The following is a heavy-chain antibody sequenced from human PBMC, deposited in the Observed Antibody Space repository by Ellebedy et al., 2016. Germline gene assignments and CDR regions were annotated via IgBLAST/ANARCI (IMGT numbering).Heavy chain of an antibody. Sequence: SGPTLVKPTQTLTLTCTFSGFSLSTSGVGVGWIRQPPGKALEWLALIYWDADKRYSPSLKSRLTITKDTSKNQVVLTMTDMDPADTATYYCAHRAAGGLVRGVVNWFDPWGQGTLVTVSS. CDR3: AHRAAGGLVRGVVNWFDP. V-gene: IGHV2-5*02. CDR1: GFSLSTSGVG. CDR2: IYWDADK. D-gene: IGHD3-10*01. J-gene: IGHJ5*02.